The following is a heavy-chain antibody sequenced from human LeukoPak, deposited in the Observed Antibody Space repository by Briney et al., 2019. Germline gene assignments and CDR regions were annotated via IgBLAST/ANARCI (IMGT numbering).Heavy chain of an antibody. CDR1: RFTFSSYE. D-gene: IGHD3-10*02. CDR2: ISSSGSTI. CDR3: AELGITMIGGV. Sequence: QPGGSLRLSCAASRFTFSSYETNCVRQAPGKGREWGSYISSSGSTIYYADSVKGRFTISRDNAKNSLYLQMNSLRAEDTAVYYCAELGITMIGGVWGKGTTVTISS. J-gene: IGHJ6*04. V-gene: IGHV3-48*03.